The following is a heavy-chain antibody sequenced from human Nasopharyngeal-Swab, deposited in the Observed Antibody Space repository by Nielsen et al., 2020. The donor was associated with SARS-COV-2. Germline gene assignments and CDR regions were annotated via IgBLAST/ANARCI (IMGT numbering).Heavy chain of an antibody. V-gene: IGHV3-23*01. J-gene: IGHJ2*01. CDR1: GFTFSSYA. Sequence: GESLKISCAASGFTFSSYAMSWVRQAPGKGLEWVSAISGSGGSTYYADSVKGRFTISRDNSKNTLSLQMNSLRAEDTAVYYCARDRALGGYYDVWGRGTLVTVSS. D-gene: IGHD7-27*01. CDR2: ISGSGGST. CDR3: ARDRALGGYYDV.